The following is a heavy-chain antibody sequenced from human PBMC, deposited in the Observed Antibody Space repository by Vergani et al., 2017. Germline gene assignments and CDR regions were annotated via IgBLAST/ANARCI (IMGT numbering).Heavy chain of an antibody. D-gene: IGHD3-22*01. CDR3: ARAYYDPPSVLWFDP. V-gene: IGHV2-70*01. CDR1: GFSLSTSGMC. J-gene: IGHJ5*02. Sequence: QVTLRESGPALVKPTQTLTLTCTFSGFSLSTSGMCVSWIRQPPGKALEWLALIDWDDDKYYSTSLKTRPPISKDTSKNQVVRTMTNMDPVETATYYCARAYYDPPSVLWFDPWGQGTLVTVSS. CDR2: IDWDDDK.